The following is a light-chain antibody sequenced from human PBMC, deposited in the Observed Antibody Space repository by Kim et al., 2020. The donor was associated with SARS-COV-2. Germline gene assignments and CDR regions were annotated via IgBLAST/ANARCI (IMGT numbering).Light chain of an antibody. CDR3: QQSYSTPRT. CDR2: AAS. J-gene: IGKJ4*01. V-gene: IGKV1-39*01. CDR1: QSISSY. Sequence: DIQMTQSPSSLSASVGDRVTITFRASQSISSYLNWYQQKPGKAPKLLIYAASSLQSGVPSRFSGSGSGTDFTLTISSLQPEDFATYYCQQSYSTPRTIGGGTKVDIK.